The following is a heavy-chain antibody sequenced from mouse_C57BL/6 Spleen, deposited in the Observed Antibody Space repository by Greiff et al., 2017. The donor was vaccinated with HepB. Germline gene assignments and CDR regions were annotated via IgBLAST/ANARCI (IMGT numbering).Heavy chain of an antibody. CDR1: GFTFSDYG. CDR2: ISSGSSTI. J-gene: IGHJ4*01. V-gene: IGHV5-17*01. Sequence: EVQLVESGGGLVKPGGSLKLSCAASGFTFSDYGMHWVRQAPEKGLAWVAYISSGSSTIYYADTVKGRFTISRDNAKNTLFLQMTSLRSEDTAMYYCARRTKLGNYAMDYWGQGTSVTVSS. D-gene: IGHD4-1*01. CDR3: ARRTKLGNYAMDY.